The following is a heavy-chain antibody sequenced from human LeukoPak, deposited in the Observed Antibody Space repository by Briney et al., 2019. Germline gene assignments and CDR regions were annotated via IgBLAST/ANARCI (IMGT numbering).Heavy chain of an antibody. J-gene: IGHJ4*02. V-gene: IGHV4-4*07. CDR1: GGSIISHY. Sequence: SETLFLTCTVSGGSIISHYWSWIRQPAGKGLEWIGRIYTSGSTNYNASLKGRVTMSVDTFKNQFSLKLSSVTTADTAVYYCARHTRDVRAYYFEYWGQGTLVTVSS. CDR2: IYTSGST. CDR3: ARHTRDVRAYYFEY. D-gene: IGHD2-2*02.